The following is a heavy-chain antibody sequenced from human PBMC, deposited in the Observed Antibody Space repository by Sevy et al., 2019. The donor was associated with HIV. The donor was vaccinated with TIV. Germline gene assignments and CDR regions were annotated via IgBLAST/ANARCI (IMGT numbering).Heavy chain of an antibody. V-gene: IGHV5-51*01. CDR2: IYPGDSDT. D-gene: IGHD3-16*01. Sequence: GESLKISCKGSGYSFSTNWIGWVRQMPGKGLEWVGMIYPGDSDTRYSPSFQGQVTISADTSISTAYLQWSSLKASDTAVYYCARQGYNYIWGTYDSPDYWGQGTLVTVSS. J-gene: IGHJ4*02. CDR1: GYSFSTNW. CDR3: ARQGYNYIWGTYDSPDY.